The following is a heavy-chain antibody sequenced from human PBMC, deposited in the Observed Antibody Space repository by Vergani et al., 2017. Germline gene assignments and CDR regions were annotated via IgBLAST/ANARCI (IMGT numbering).Heavy chain of an antibody. CDR1: GYTFSNYY. J-gene: IGHJ4*02. Sequence: GAEVKKSGASVKVSCKTSGYTFSNYYMHWVRQAPGQGLEWMGIINPSGGHTNYAQKFQGRVTMTRDTSTSTVYMELSSLRSEDTAIYYCARGDYGILTGYRYWGQGTLVTVSA. V-gene: IGHV1-46*03. CDR3: ARGDYGILTGYRY. D-gene: IGHD3-9*01. CDR2: INPSGGHT.